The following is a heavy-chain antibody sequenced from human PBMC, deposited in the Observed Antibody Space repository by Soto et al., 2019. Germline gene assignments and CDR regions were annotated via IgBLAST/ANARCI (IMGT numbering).Heavy chain of an antibody. CDR2: INHSGST. D-gene: IGHD2-2*01. CDR3: ATRPPQIVVTLLPFPS. CDR1: GGSFSGCY. V-gene: IGHV4-34*01. Sequence: PSETLSLTCAVYGGSFSGCYWSWIRQPPGKGLEWIGEINHSGSTNYNPSLKSRVTISVDTSKNQFSLKLTSMTGADTAVYYCATRPPQIVVTLLPFPSWGQGTPVTVSS. J-gene: IGHJ5*02.